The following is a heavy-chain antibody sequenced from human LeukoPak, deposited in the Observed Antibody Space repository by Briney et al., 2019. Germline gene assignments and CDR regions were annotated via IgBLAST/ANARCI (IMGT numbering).Heavy chain of an antibody. CDR2: ISYDGSNK. J-gene: IGHJ4*02. CDR3: AKEGLWFWELPWGHLDY. V-gene: IGHV3-30*18. CDR1: GFTFSSYG. Sequence: GRSLRLSCAATGFTFSSYGMHWVRQAPGKGLEWVAVISYDGSNKYYADSVKGRFTISRDNSKNTLYLQMNSLRAEDTAVYYCAKEGLWFWELPWGHLDYWGQGTLVTVSS. D-gene: IGHD3-10*01.